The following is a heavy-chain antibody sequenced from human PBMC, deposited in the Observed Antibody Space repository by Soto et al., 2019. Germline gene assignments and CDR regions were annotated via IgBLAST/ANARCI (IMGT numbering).Heavy chain of an antibody. CDR1: GGSTSSTIHY. V-gene: IGHV4-39*01. J-gene: IGHJ4*02. CDR2: MSHSGST. D-gene: IGHD3-9*01. Sequence: QLQLQESGPALVRPSETLPLNCVVSGGSTSSTIHYWGWIRQPPGKGLEWIGSMSHSGSTHYNPSLKSRVNISADKSKNQFSLTLTTVTPADTAVYFCARHMDYNILTGYFDWGQGTLVTVSS. CDR3: ARHMDYNILTGYFD.